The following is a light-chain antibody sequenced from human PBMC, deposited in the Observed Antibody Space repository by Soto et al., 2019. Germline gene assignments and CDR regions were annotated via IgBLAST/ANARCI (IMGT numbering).Light chain of an antibody. CDR3: QQYGSSGT. J-gene: IGKJ1*01. CDR1: ESVRSTN. CDR2: GAS. V-gene: IGKV3-20*01. Sequence: EIVLTQSPGTLSLSPGERATLSCRASESVRSTNLAWYQHKPGQAPRLLIYGASSRATGIPDRFSASGSGTDFTLTISRLEPEDFAVYYCQQYGSSGTFGQGTKVEIK.